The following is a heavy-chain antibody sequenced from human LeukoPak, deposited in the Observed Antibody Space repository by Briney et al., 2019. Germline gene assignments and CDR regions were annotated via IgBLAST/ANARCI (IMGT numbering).Heavy chain of an antibody. D-gene: IGHD6-13*01. V-gene: IGHV4-34*01. CDR2: TNHSGST. Sequence: SETLSLTCAVYGGSFSGYYWSWIRQPLGKGLEWIGETNHSGSTNYNSSLKSRVTISADTSKNQFSLKLSSVTAADTAVYYCASLSPAGTSWGQGTLVTVSS. CDR3: ASLSPAGTS. CDR1: GGSFSGYY. J-gene: IGHJ4*02.